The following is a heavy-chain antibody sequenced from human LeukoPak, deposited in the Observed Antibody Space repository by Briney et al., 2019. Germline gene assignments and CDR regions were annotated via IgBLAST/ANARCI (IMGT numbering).Heavy chain of an antibody. CDR1: GFSFGTWS. CDR2: ISSSSRYI. V-gene: IGHV3-21*01. CDR3: ARESHGSFDY. Sequence: GGSLRLSCAASGFSFGTWSVNWVRQAPGKGLEWVSSISSSSRYIYYADSVKGRSTISRDNAKNSLYLQMNSLRAEDTAVYYCARESHGSFDYWGEGTLVTVSS. J-gene: IGHJ4*02.